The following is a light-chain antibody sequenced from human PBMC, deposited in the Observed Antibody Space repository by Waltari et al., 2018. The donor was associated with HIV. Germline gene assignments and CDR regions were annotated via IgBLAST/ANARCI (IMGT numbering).Light chain of an antibody. Sequence: DILMTQSPSSLSASVGDRVTITCRTSQNITKYLNWFQQRPGKAPKLLIFAASSLQTGVPLRFSGSGSGTEFTLTIATLQPEDFATYYCQQSYSDNWTFGQGTKVETK. CDR1: QNITKY. J-gene: IGKJ1*01. V-gene: IGKV1-39*01. CDR2: AAS. CDR3: QQSYSDNWT.